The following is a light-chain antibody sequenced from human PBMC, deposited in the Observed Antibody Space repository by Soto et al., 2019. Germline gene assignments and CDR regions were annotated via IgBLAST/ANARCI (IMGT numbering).Light chain of an antibody. CDR3: CSYAGSYTFWV. CDR2: DVS. Sequence: QSALTQSPSASGSPGQSVTISCTGTSSDIGGYDSVSWYQQHPGKAPKVMIYDVSKRPSEVPDRFSGSKSGNTASLTISGLQAEDEADYYCCSYAGSYTFWVFGTGTKVTVL. J-gene: IGLJ1*01. V-gene: IGLV2-11*01. CDR1: SSDIGGYDS.